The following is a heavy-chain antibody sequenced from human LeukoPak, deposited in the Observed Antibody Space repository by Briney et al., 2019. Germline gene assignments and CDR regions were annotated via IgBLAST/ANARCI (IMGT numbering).Heavy chain of an antibody. CDR3: ARSDSSGYFYVY. D-gene: IGHD3-22*01. CDR1: GGSISSGSFY. Sequence: SQTLSLTCTVSGGSISSGSFYWSWIRQHPGRGLEWIGYMSYSGNIYYNPSLKSRLTISIDTSKNQFSLKLSSVTAADTAMYYCARSDSSGYFYVYWGQGTLVTVSS. V-gene: IGHV4-31*03. J-gene: IGHJ4*02. CDR2: MSYSGNI.